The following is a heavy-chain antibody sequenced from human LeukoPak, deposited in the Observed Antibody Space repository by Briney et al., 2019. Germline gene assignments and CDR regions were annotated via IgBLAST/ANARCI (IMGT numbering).Heavy chain of an antibody. V-gene: IGHV3-11*06. D-gene: IGHD2-8*02. J-gene: IGHJ4*02. CDR2: ISSSSSYT. Sequence: GGSLRLSCAASGFTFSDYYMSWIRQAPGKGLEWVSYISSSSSYTNYADSVKGRFTISRDNAKNTLYLQMNSLRVEDTAVYYCARDSAECTGGYCYLVSWGQGTLVTVSS. CDR3: ARDSAECTGGYCYLVS. CDR1: GFTFSDYY.